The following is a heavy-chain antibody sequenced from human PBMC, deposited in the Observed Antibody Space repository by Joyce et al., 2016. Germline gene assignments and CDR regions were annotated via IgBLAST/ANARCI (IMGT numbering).Heavy chain of an antibody. Sequence: SGFTVSSTYMSWVRQAPGKGLEWVSVIYYSGNTFYSGSVKGRFTISRHTSKNTVYLQMNSLRAEETALYYCARVKDFYDSSGFDYWGQGTLVTVSS. D-gene: IGHD3-22*01. J-gene: IGHJ4*02. CDR2: IYYSGNT. CDR3: ARVKDFYDSSGFDY. CDR1: GFTVSSTY. V-gene: IGHV3-66*02.